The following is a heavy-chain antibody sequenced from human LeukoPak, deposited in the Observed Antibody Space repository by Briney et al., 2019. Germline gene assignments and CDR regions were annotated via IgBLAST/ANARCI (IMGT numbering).Heavy chain of an antibody. J-gene: IGHJ4*02. CDR1: GYSFTSYW. CDR3: ARRRYCSSTSCRRYFDY. CDR2: IYPGDPDT. D-gene: IGHD2-2*01. V-gene: IGHV5-51*01. Sequence: GESLKISCKGSGYSFTSYWIGWVRQMPGKGLEWMGIIYPGDPDTRYSPSFQGQVTISADKSISTAYLQWSSLKASDTAMYYCARRRYCSSTSCRRYFDYWGQGTLVTVSS.